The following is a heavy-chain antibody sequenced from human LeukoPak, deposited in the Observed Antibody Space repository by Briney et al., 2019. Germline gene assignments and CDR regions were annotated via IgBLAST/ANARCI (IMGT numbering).Heavy chain of an antibody. J-gene: IGHJ4*02. V-gene: IGHV3-48*01. CDR1: GFTFSSYS. Sequence: GGSLRLSCAASGFTFSSYSMNWVRQAPGKELEWVSYISSSSSTIYYADSVKGRFTISRDNAKNSLYLQMNSLRAEDTAVYYCARDFSGYLDYWGQGTLVTVSS. D-gene: IGHD5-12*01. CDR3: ARDFSGYLDY. CDR2: ISSSSSTI.